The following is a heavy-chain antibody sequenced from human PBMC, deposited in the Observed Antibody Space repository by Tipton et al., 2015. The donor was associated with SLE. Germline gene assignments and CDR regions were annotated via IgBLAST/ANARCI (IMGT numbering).Heavy chain of an antibody. CDR1: GDSITSYY. Sequence: TLSLTCNVSGDSITSYYWSWLRQPPGKGLEWIGFIYHRGSTHYNPSLKSRVTMSVDTSKNQFSLKLTSLTAADTALYYCARNKAVAGTVIEYWGPGTLVTVSS. J-gene: IGHJ4*02. V-gene: IGHV4-59*07. CDR3: ARNKAVAGTVIEY. D-gene: IGHD6-19*01. CDR2: IYHRGST.